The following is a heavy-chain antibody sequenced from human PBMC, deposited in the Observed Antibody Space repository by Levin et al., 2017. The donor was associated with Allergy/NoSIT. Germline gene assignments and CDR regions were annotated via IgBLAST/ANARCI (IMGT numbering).Heavy chain of an antibody. CDR2: IYYSGST. Sequence: SQTLSLTCTVSGGSISSGGYYWSWIRQHPGKGLEWLGYIYYSGSTYYNPSLESRLTMAVDTSKNQFSLRLTSVTAADTAVYYCASEGGDVVIPAAWGWFDPWGQGALVTVSS. J-gene: IGHJ5*02. CDR1: GGSISSGGYY. CDR3: ASEGGDVVIPAAWGWFDP. D-gene: IGHD2-2*01. V-gene: IGHV4-31*03.